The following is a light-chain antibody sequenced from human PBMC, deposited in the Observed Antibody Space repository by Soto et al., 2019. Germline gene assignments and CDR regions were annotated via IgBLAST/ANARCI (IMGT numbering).Light chain of an antibody. CDR2: DAS. CDR1: RGVSSY. CDR3: QQRSNWHPDT. Sequence: EIVLTQSPATLSLSPGERATLSCRASRGVSSYLAWYQQKPGQAPRLLIYDASNRATGIPARFSGSGPGTDFTLTISSLEPEDFAVYYCQQRSNWHPDTFGGGTKVEIK. J-gene: IGKJ4*01. V-gene: IGKV3D-11*01.